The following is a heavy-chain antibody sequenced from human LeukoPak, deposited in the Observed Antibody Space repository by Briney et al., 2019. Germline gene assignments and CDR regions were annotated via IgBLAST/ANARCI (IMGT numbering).Heavy chain of an antibody. Sequence: PGGSLRLSCAASGFTVSSNYMSWVRQAPGKGLEWVSVIYSGGSTYYADSVKGRFTISRDNSKNTLYLQMNSLRAEDTAVYYCASLVNNYDFWSGSDYWGQGTLVTVSS. CDR1: GFTVSSNY. D-gene: IGHD3-3*01. V-gene: IGHV3-66*01. CDR2: IYSGGST. J-gene: IGHJ4*02. CDR3: ASLVNNYDFWSGSDY.